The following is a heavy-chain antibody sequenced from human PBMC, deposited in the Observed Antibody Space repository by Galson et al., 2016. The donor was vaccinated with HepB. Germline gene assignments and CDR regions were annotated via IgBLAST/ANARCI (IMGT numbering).Heavy chain of an antibody. CDR1: GFAFSTYS. CDR3: ARGVYGAFDS. V-gene: IGHV3-48*01. J-gene: IGHJ4*02. D-gene: IGHD4/OR15-4a*01. CDR2: IKPSTTI. Sequence: SLRLSCAASGFAFSTYSMNWVRQAPGKGLEWLSHIKPSTTIYYADSVRGRFTISRDNAKNSLYLQMNSLRAEDTAVYYCARGVYGAFDSWGQGTLVTVSS.